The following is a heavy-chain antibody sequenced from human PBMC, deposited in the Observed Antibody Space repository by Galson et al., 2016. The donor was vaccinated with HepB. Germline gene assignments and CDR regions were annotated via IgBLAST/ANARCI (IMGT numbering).Heavy chain of an antibody. Sequence: SETLSLTCTVPGGSVSSADYYWSWIWQPPGKGLEWVGYIYYTRRTNYNPPPKSRVTITVDPSRNQCSLKLSSVAAADTAVYYCARDWEIRDLWSGYHHSSYYGMGVWGQGTTVTVSS. CDR3: ARDWEIRDLWSGYHHSSYYGMGV. J-gene: IGHJ6*02. CDR1: GGSVSSADYY. D-gene: IGHD3-3*01. CDR2: IYYTRRT. V-gene: IGHV4-61*08.